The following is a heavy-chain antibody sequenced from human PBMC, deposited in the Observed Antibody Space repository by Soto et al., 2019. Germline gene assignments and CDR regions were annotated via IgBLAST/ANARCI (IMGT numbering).Heavy chain of an antibody. Sequence: PGGSLRLSCAASGFTFSNAWMSWVRQAPGKGLEWVGRIKSKTDGGTTDYAAPVKGRFTISRDDSKNTLYLQMNSLKTEDTAVYYCTTDGTVVVVPAAISYYYGMDVWGQGTTVTAP. CDR2: IKSKTDGGTT. D-gene: IGHD2-2*01. V-gene: IGHV3-15*01. CDR1: GFTFSNAW. J-gene: IGHJ6*02. CDR3: TTDGTVVVVPAAISYYYGMDV.